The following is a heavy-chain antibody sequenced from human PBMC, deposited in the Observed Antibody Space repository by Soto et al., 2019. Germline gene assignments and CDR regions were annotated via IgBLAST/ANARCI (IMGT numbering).Heavy chain of an antibody. V-gene: IGHV3-23*01. CDR2: ISGSGGST. Sequence: GGSLRLSCAASGFTFSSYAMSWVRQAPGKGLEWVSAISGSGGSTYYADSVKGRFTISRDNSKNTLYLQMNSLRAEDTAVYYCATQTILTFGGVRSLNFAFDIWGQGTMVTVSS. J-gene: IGHJ3*02. CDR3: ATQTILTFGGVRSLNFAFDI. D-gene: IGHD3-16*01. CDR1: GFTFSSYA.